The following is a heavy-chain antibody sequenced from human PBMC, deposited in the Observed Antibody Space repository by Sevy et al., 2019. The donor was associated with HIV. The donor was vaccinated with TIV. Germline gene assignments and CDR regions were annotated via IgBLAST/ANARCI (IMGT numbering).Heavy chain of an antibody. V-gene: IGHV3-30*18. CDR3: AKDRFPLGALPYYGMDV. J-gene: IGHJ6*02. CDR2: ISYDGSNK. Sequence: GGSLRLSCAASGFTFSSYGMHWVRQAPGKGLEWVAVISYDGSNKYYADSVKGRFTISRDNSKNTLYLQMNSLRAEDKAVYYWAKDRFPLGALPYYGMDVWGQGTTVTVSS. CDR1: GFTFSSYG.